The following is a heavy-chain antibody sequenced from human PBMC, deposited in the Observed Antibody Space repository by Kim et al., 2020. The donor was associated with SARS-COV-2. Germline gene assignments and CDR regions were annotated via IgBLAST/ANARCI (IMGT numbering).Heavy chain of an antibody. CDR3: TTVGVVVITLDSRGDYYGMDV. Sequence: GGSLRLSCAASGLTFSNAWMSWVRQAPGKGLEWVGRIKSKTDGGTTDYAAPVKGIFTISRDDSKNTLYLQMNSLKTEDTAVYYCTTVGVVVITLDSRGDYYGMDVWGQGTTVAVSS. D-gene: IGHD3-22*01. J-gene: IGHJ6*02. CDR1: GLTFSNAW. CDR2: IKSKTDGGTT. V-gene: IGHV3-15*01.